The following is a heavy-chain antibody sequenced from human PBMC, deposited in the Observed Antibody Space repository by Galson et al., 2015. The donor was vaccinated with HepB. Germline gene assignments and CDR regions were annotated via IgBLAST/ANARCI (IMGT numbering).Heavy chain of an antibody. V-gene: IGHV3-48*03. Sequence: SLRLSCAASGFTFSSYEMNWVRQAPGKGLEWVSYISSSGSSIYYADSVKGRFTISRDNAKNSLYLQMNSLRAEDTAVYYCARTGDSSEEGIAVAGIEDYFDYWGQGTLVTVSS. CDR2: ISSSGSSI. CDR3: ARTGDSSEEGIAVAGIEDYFDY. D-gene: IGHD6-19*01. CDR1: GFTFSSYE. J-gene: IGHJ4*02.